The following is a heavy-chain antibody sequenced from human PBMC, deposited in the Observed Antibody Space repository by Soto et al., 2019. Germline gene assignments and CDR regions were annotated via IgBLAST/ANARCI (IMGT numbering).Heavy chain of an antibody. J-gene: IGHJ3*02. CDR1: GYTFTSYY. V-gene: IGHV1-46*01. CDR2: INPSGGST. CDR3: ARASGVTSGLVQTVDAFDI. D-gene: IGHD6-19*01. Sequence: GASVKVSCKASGYTFTSYYMHWVRQAPGQGLEWMGIINPSGGSTSYAQKFQGRVTMTRDTSTSTVYMELSSLRSEDTAVYYCARASGVTSGLVQTVDAFDIWGQGTMVTVSS.